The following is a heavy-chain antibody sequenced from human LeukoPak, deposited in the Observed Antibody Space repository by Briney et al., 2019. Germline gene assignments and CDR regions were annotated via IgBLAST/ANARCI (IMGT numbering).Heavy chain of an antibody. CDR3: TTRGEVVPAAMPNPRDYYYYYYMDV. D-gene: IGHD2-2*01. J-gene: IGHJ6*03. CDR1: GFTFSGSA. CDR2: IKSKTDGGTT. V-gene: IGHV3-15*01. Sequence: GGSLRLSCAASGFTFSGSAMHWVRQASGKGLEWVGRIKSKTDGGTTDYAAPVKGRFTISRDDSKNTLYLQMNSLKTEDTAVYYCTTRGEVVPAAMPNPRDYYYYYYMDVWGKGTTVTISS.